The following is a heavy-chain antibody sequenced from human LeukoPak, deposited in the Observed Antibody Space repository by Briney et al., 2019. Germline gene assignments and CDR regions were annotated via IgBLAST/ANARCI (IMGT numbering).Heavy chain of an antibody. J-gene: IGHJ4*02. Sequence: SQTLSLTCAISVDSVSSNSAAWNWIRQSPSRGLEWLGRTYYRSKWYNDYAVSVKSRITINPDTSKNQFSLKLSSVTAADTAVYYCARVLTGYYNLVLFDYWGQGTLVTVSS. CDR3: ARVLTGYYNLVLFDY. CDR2: TYYRSKWYN. CDR1: VDSVSSNSAA. D-gene: IGHD3-9*01. V-gene: IGHV6-1*01.